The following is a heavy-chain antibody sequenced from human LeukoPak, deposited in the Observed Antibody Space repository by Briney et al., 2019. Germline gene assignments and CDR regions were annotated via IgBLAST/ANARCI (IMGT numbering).Heavy chain of an antibody. Sequence: ASVKVSCKASGYTFTSNHIHWVRQAPGQGLEWMGVVNPSGDSTSYAPNFQGRVTVTRDTSTSTVYMELSSLRSEDTAIYYCAKIAARDTGEGYWGQGTLVTVSS. J-gene: IGHJ4*02. D-gene: IGHD6-6*01. CDR2: VNPSGDST. CDR1: GYTFTSNH. V-gene: IGHV1-46*01. CDR3: AKIAARDTGEGY.